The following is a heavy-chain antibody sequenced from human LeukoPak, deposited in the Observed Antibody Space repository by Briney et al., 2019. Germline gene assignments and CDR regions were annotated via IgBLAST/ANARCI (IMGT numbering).Heavy chain of an antibody. CDR2: INAGNGNT. J-gene: IGHJ4*02. CDR1: GYTFTSYA. D-gene: IGHD3-3*01. CDR3: ARSRILRGGFNFDY. V-gene: IGHV1-3*01. Sequence: EASVKVSCKASGYTFTSYAMHWVRQAPGQRLEWMGWINAGNGNTKYSQKFQGRVTITRDTSASTAYMELSSLRSEDTAVYYCARSRILRGGFNFDYWGQGTLVTVSS.